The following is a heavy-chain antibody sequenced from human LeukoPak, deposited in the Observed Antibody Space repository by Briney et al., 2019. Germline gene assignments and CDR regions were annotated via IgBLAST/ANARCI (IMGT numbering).Heavy chain of an antibody. Sequence: GGSLRLSCAASGFTFSSYSMNWVRQAPGKGLEWVAVISYDGSNKYYADSVKGRFTISRDNSKNTLYLQMNSLRAEDTAVYYCARDGQWYKENYYFDYWGQGTLVTVSS. CDR2: ISYDGSNK. J-gene: IGHJ4*02. CDR3: ARDGQWYKENYYFDY. CDR1: GFTFSSYS. V-gene: IGHV3-30*03. D-gene: IGHD1-14*01.